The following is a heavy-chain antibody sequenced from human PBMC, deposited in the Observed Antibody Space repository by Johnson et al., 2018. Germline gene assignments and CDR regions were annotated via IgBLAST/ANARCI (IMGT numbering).Heavy chain of an antibody. D-gene: IGHD5-24*01. CDR1: GFTFSSYA. CDR2: ISDDGSNK. Sequence: VQLVESGGRVVQPGRSLRLSCSASGFTFSSYAMHWVRQAPGKWLEWVAVISDDGSNKFYAESVKGRFTISRDNSKYTVYLQMHSLKAEDTAVFYCSVLQWGAFDIWGHGTMVSVSS. V-gene: IGHV3-30-3*01. CDR3: SVLQWGAFDI. J-gene: IGHJ3*02.